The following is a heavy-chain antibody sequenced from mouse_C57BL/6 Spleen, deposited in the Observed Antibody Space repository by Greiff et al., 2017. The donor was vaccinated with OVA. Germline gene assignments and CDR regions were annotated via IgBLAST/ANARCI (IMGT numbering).Heavy chain of an antibody. J-gene: IGHJ1*03. CDR2: ISYDGSN. D-gene: IGHD1-1*01. Sequence: EVKLMESGPGLVKPSQSLSLTCSVTGYSITSGYYWNWIRQFPGNKLEWMGYISYDGSNNYNPSLKNRISITRDTSKNQFFLKLNSVTTEDTATYYCARGALIYYGSSPYFDVWGTGTTVTVSS. V-gene: IGHV3-6*01. CDR3: ARGALIYYGSSPYFDV. CDR1: GYSITSGYY.